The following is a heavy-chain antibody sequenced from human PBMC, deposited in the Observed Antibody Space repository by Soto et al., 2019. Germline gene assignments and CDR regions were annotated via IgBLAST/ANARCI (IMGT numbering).Heavy chain of an antibody. Sequence: QVQLVQSGAEVKKPGASVKVSCKASGYTFTGYYMHWVRQAPGQGLEWMGWINPNSGGTNYAQKCQGRVTMTRDTSISTAYMELSRLRSDDTAVYYCARVNYYDSSGYSSYYYAMDVWGQGTTVTVSS. D-gene: IGHD3-22*01. CDR3: ARVNYYDSSGYSSYYYAMDV. J-gene: IGHJ6*02. CDR1: GYTFTGYY. V-gene: IGHV1-2*02. CDR2: INPNSGGT.